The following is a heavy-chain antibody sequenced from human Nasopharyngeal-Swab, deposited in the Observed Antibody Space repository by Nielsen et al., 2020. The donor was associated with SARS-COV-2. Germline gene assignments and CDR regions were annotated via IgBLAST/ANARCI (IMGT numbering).Heavy chain of an antibody. D-gene: IGHD3-10*01. V-gene: IGHV3-48*04. CDR3: AKGAYSSGSYGGIGVCN. Sequence: GGSLRLSCAASGFTFSSYSMNWVRQAPGKGLEWVSYISSSSSTIYYADSVKGRFTISRDNAKNSLYLQMTSLTADDTAVYYCAKGAYSSGSYGGIGVCNWGQGTLVPVSS. CDR1: GFTFSSYS. CDR2: ISSSSSTI. J-gene: IGHJ4*02.